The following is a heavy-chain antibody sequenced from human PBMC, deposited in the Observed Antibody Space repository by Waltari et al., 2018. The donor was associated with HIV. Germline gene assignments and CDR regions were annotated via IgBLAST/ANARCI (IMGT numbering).Heavy chain of an antibody. V-gene: IGHV3-66*02. CDR3: TKGGRFYGR. CDR1: GFRVKTTF. CDR2: SYASGDT. D-gene: IGHD3-3*01. Sequence: ATGGVLVQPGGSLSLSCRVSGFRVKTTFVTLVRHSPGRGLECVGNSYASGDTESGASVRGRLFIARDVLGNRVYIQLNSVNFDDTASYVWTKGGRFYGRWSHGIPVTVSS. J-gene: IGHJ4*01.